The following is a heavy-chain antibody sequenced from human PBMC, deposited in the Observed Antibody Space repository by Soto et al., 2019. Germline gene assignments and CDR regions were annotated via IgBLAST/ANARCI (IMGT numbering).Heavy chain of an antibody. V-gene: IGHV3-21*01. CDR3: ARARITIFGVVPGAFDI. D-gene: IGHD3-3*01. CDR1: GFTFSSYS. Sequence: GSLRLSCAASGFTFSSYSMNWVRQAPGKGLEWVSSISSSSSYIYYADSVKGRFTISRDNAKNSLYLQMNSLRAEDTAVYYCARARITIFGVVPGAFDIWGQGTMVTVSS. CDR2: ISSSSSYI. J-gene: IGHJ3*02.